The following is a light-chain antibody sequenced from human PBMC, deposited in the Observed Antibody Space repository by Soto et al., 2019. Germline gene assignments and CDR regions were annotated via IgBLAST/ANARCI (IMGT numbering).Light chain of an antibody. J-gene: IGKJ1*01. CDR3: QNYNSAPQT. CDR2: AAS. CDR1: QGINTY. Sequence: DIQMTQSPSSLSASVGDRVTITCRASQGINTYLAWYQHKPGKVPKLLIYAASTLQSGVPSRFSGSGSGTDFTLTISSLQPEDVXTYYCQNYNSAPQTFGQGTKVEIK. V-gene: IGKV1-27*01.